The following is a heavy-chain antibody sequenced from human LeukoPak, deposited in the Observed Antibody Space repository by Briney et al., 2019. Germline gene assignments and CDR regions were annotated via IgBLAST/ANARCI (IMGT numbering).Heavy chain of an antibody. Sequence: ASVKLSCKASGYTFSLYAIHCARHAPGQSLEWMGFINTANGHTKYSQASQGSVTNHSDTPESTAHMEVSNLRSEDMAVYYCARGDSSSWIDYWGQGTLVTVSS. J-gene: IGHJ4*02. CDR2: INTANGHT. CDR3: ARGDSSSWIDY. V-gene: IGHV1-3*03. D-gene: IGHD6-13*01. CDR1: GYTFSLYA.